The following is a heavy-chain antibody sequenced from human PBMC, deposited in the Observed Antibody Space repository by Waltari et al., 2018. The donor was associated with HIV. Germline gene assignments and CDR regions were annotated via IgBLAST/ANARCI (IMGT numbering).Heavy chain of an antibody. CDR2: IWYDGSYK. CDR3: ARDPAPYYDILTGYNAYYFDY. J-gene: IGHJ4*02. V-gene: IGHV3-33*01. D-gene: IGHD3-9*01. Sequence: YGMRWVRQAPGKGLEWVAFIWYDGSYKYYADSVKGRFTISRDNSKNTLYLQMSSLRAEDTAVYYCARDPAPYYDILTGYNAYYFDYWGQGTLVTVSS. CDR1: YG.